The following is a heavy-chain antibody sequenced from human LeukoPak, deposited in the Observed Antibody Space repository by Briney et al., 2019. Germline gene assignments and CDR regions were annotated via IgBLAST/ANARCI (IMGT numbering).Heavy chain of an antibody. V-gene: IGHV4-39*07. Sequence: SETLSLTCTVSGGSLSSRDHFWAWIRQPPGKGLEWIGSIYYSGSADYNPSLKSRVTISVDTSKNQFSLKLSSVTAADTAVYYCARDAEETQLWFGSNWFDPWGQGTLVTVSS. CDR2: IYYSGSA. J-gene: IGHJ5*02. D-gene: IGHD3-10*01. CDR1: GGSLSSRDHF. CDR3: ARDAEETQLWFGSNWFDP.